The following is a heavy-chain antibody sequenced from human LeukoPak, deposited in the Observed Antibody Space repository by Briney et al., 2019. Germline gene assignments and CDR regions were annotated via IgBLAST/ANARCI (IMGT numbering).Heavy chain of an antibody. V-gene: IGHV3-15*01. Sequence: GGSLRLSCAASGFSFTNAWMAWVRQAPGKGLEWGGRIRSKTDGGTTDYAAPVKGRFTISRDDSKQTLCLQMSSLKSGDTAVYYCTTDLGYSYDDFWGQGTLVTVSS. CDR3: TTDLGYSYDDF. J-gene: IGHJ4*02. CDR2: IRSKTDGGTT. CDR1: GFSFTNAW. D-gene: IGHD5-18*01.